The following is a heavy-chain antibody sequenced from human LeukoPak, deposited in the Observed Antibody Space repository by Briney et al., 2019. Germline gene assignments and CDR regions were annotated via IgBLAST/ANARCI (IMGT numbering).Heavy chain of an antibody. D-gene: IGHD4-17*01. Sequence: ASVKVSCKASGGTFSSYAVSWVRQAPGQGLEWMGCISAYNGNTNYAQKLQGRVTMTTDTSTSTAYMELRSLRSDDTAVYYCARDLSMTTVTHPGDYWGQGTLVTVSS. CDR2: ISAYNGNT. J-gene: IGHJ4*02. CDR3: ARDLSMTTVTHPGDY. V-gene: IGHV1-18*01. CDR1: GGTFSSYA.